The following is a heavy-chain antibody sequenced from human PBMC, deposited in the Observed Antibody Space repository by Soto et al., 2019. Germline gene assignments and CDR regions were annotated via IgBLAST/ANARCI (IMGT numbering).Heavy chain of an antibody. CDR1: GFTFSDHY. Sequence: GGSLRLSCAASGFTFSDHYMDWVRQAPGKGLEWVGRTRNKANSYTTEYAASVKGRFTISRDDSKNSLYLQMNSLKTEDTAVYYCAREGQWLVLGAFDIWGQGTMVTVSS. J-gene: IGHJ3*02. CDR3: AREGQWLVLGAFDI. D-gene: IGHD6-19*01. V-gene: IGHV3-72*01. CDR2: TRNKANSYTT.